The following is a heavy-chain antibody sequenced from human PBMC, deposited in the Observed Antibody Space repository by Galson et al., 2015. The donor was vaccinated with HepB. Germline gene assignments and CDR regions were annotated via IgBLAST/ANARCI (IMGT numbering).Heavy chain of an antibody. D-gene: IGHD2-15*01. Sequence: SLRLSCAVSGFTFSNYGMHWVRQAPGKGLEWVSFIRDDGNNKYYADSVKGRFTISRDNSKNTLYLQMNSLRAEDTAVYYCAKDVVVLVATRWGLDYWGQGTLVSVSS. CDR2: IRDDGNNK. CDR3: AKDVVVLVATRWGLDY. CDR1: GFTFSNYG. V-gene: IGHV3-30*02. J-gene: IGHJ4*02.